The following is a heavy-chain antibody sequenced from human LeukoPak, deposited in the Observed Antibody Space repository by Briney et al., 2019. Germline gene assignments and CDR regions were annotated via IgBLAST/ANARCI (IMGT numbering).Heavy chain of an antibody. Sequence: SETLSVTCTVSGGSISSSSSYWGWICQPPGKGLEWIGTTYNSWRSYYNPSLKSRVTISGDTSKNQFSLKVTSVTAADAAVYYCARFSGYTYGYDYCGHGTLVTVSS. J-gene: IGHJ4*01. V-gene: IGHV4-39*01. CDR3: ARFSGYTYGYDY. D-gene: IGHD5-18*01. CDR2: TYNSWRS. CDR1: GGSISSSSSY.